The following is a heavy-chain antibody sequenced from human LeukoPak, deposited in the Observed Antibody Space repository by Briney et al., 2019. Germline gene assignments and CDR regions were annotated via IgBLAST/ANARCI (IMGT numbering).Heavy chain of an antibody. V-gene: IGHV3-66*01. CDR3: AKCGNSGCHLIDY. CDR2: IYTGETT. J-gene: IGHJ4*02. Sequence: GGSLRLSCAASGFTVSSKYMSWVRQAPGKGLEWVSVIYTGETTYYADSVKGRFTISRDNSKNTLYLQMDGLRVEDTAVYYCAKCGNSGCHLIDYWGQGTLVTVSS. CDR1: GFTVSSKY. D-gene: IGHD5-12*01.